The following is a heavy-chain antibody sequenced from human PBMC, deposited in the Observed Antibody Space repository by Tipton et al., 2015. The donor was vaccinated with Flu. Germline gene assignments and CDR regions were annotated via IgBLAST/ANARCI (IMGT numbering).Heavy chain of an antibody. J-gene: IGHJ4*02. CDR3: AKKVPDSSGYFSIDY. CDR1: GFTFNNYV. Sequence: QLVQSGGGVVQPGRSLRLSCAASGFTFNNYVMYWVRQAPGKGLEWVAVISYDGSNKYYTDSVKGRFTSSRDNSKNTLYLQMSSLRPEDTAVYYCAKKVPDSSGYFSIDYWGKGTLVTVSS. D-gene: IGHD3-22*01. CDR2: ISYDGSNK. V-gene: IGHV3-30-3*02.